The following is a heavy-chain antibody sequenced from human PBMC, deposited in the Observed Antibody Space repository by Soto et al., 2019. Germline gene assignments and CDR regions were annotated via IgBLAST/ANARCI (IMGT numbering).Heavy chain of an antibody. D-gene: IGHD3-16*01. CDR2: ISWNGATM. V-gene: IGHV3-9*01. J-gene: IGHJ4*02. CDR1: GFTFDDYA. CDR3: TRGRSLYDRTKGDY. Sequence: GGSLRLSCGASGFTFDDYAMHWVRQVPGKGLEWVSGISWNGATMGYGDSVKGRFTISRDNAKNSLFLQMNSLRVEDTAVYSCTRGRSLYDRTKGDYWGPGT.